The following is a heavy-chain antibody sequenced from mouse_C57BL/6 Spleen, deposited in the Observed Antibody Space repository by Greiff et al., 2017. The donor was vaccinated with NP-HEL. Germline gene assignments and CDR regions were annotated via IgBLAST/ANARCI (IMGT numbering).Heavy chain of an antibody. J-gene: IGHJ4*01. CDR3: ARLGFITTVGDAMDY. V-gene: IGHV5-15*01. CDR2: ISNLAYSI. D-gene: IGHD1-1*01. CDR1: GFTFSDYG. Sequence: EVQRVESGGGLVQPGGSLKLSCAASGFTFSDYGMAWVRQAPRKGPEWVAFISNLAYSIYYADTVTGRFTISRENAKNTLYLEMSSLRSEDTAMYYCARLGFITTVGDAMDYWGQGTSVTVSS.